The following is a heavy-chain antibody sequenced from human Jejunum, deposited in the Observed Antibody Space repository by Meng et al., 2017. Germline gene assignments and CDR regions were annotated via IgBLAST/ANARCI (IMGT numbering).Heavy chain of an antibody. CDR3: TTPLRSVSGGNF. Sequence: GGSLRLSCVVSGFTFSTSWMSWVRQAPGKGLEWVATIKPDGSEKSYVDSVKGRFTISRDNANNSLHLQMNSLRAEDTAVYYCTTPLRSVSGGNFWGQGTLVTVSS. CDR2: IKPDGSEK. V-gene: IGHV3-7*01. CDR1: GFTFSTSW. D-gene: IGHD4-23*01. J-gene: IGHJ4*02.